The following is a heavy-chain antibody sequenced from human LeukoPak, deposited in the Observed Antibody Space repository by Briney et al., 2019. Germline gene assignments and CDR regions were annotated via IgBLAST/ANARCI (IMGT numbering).Heavy chain of an antibody. D-gene: IGHD4-11*01. V-gene: IGHV4-59*12. CDR1: GGSISSFY. CDR2: IYYSGST. CDR3: ARDQYYYDY. J-gene: IGHJ4*02. Sequence: SETLSLTCTVSGGSISSFYWSWIRQPPGKGLEWIGYIYYSGSTNYNPSLKSRVTISVDTSKNQFSLKLSSVTAADTAVYYCARDQYYYDYWGQGTLVTVSS.